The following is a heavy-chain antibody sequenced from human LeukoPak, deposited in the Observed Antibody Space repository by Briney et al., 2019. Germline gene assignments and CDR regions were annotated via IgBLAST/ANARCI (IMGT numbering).Heavy chain of an antibody. D-gene: IGHD3-3*01. J-gene: IGHJ3*02. Sequence: ASVKVSCKASGYTFTSHGISWVRQAPGQGLEWMGWISAYNGNTNYAQKLQGRVTMTTDTSTSTAYMELRSLRSDDTAVYYCARDRFLEWLTRQTDAFDIWGQGTMVTVSS. V-gene: IGHV1-18*01. CDR2: ISAYNGNT. CDR3: ARDRFLEWLTRQTDAFDI. CDR1: GYTFTSHG.